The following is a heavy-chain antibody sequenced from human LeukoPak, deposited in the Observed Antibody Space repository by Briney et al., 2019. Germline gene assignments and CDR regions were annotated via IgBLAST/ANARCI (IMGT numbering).Heavy chain of an antibody. CDR1: GFTFSNYA. CDR2: ISFHGSDK. Sequence: GMSLRLSCAASGFTFSNYAMHWLRQAPGKGLEWVSVISFHGSDKFYADSVKGRLTISRDSSQNTLFVQMNSLRAEDTAVYYCARQDCSGGSCYLDYWGQGTLVTVSS. D-gene: IGHD2-15*01. CDR3: ARQDCSGGSCYLDY. J-gene: IGHJ4*02. V-gene: IGHV3-30*04.